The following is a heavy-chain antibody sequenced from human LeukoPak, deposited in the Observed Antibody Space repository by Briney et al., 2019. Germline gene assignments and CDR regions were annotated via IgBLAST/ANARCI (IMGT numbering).Heavy chain of an antibody. CDR3: ARSATVTPVDY. D-gene: IGHD4-17*01. CDR2: INHSGST. V-gene: IGHV4-34*01. Sequence: PSETLSLTCAVYGGSFSGYYWSWIRQPPGKGLEWIGEINHSGSTNYNPSLKSRVTISVDTSKNQFSLKLSSVTAADTAVYYCARSATVTPVDYWGQGTLVTVSS. J-gene: IGHJ4*02. CDR1: GGSFSGYY.